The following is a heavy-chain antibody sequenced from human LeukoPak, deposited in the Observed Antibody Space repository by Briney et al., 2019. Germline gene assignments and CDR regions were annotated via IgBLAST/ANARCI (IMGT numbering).Heavy chain of an antibody. CDR2: ISSRGSTI. CDR1: GFTFSSYS. V-gene: IGHV3-48*01. J-gene: IGHJ4*02. CDR3: TRDFDFSSAI. Sequence: GGSLRLSCAASGFTFSSYSMNWVRQAPGKGLEWVSFISSRGSTIYYADSLKGRFTISRDNAKNTLFLQMNSLRAEDTAVYYCTRDFDFSSAIWGQGTLVTVSS. D-gene: IGHD3-3*01.